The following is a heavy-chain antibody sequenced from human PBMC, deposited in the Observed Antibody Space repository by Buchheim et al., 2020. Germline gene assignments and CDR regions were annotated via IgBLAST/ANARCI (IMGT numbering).Heavy chain of an antibody. J-gene: IGHJ6*02. D-gene: IGHD2-2*01. V-gene: IGHV4-4*02. Sequence: QVQLQESGPGLVKPSGTLSLTCAVSGGSISSSNWWSWVRQPPGKGLEWIGEIYHIGSTNYNPSLKSRVTISVDKSKNQFVLKLSSVTAADTAVYYCAGAGYCSSTSCPDYYYYGMDVWGQGTT. CDR2: IYHIGST. CDR1: GGSISSSNW. CDR3: AGAGYCSSTSCPDYYYYGMDV.